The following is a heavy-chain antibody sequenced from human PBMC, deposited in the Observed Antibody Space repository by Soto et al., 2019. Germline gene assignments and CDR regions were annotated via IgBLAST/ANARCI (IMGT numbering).Heavy chain of an antibody. CDR3: ARVPFGGFGP. CDR2: ITVGSGNT. Sequence: GASVKVSCKASGGTLTRRGLTWVRQAPGQGPEWMSWITVGSGNTHYAQKFQGRVSMTTDKTTSTAYMELWSVRSHNTADYHCARVPFGGFGPSPQGTLVKASS. V-gene: IGHV1-18*01. D-gene: IGHD3-10*01. J-gene: IGHJ5*02. CDR1: GGTLTRRG.